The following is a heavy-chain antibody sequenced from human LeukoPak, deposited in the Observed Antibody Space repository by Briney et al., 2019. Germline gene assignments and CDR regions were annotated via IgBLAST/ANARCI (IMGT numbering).Heavy chain of an antibody. D-gene: IGHD6-13*01. CDR2: ISTSSTYI. V-gene: IGHV3-21*01. CDR1: GFTFSCCS. CDR3: ASASSSWYKGAFDI. Sequence: GGSLRLSCAGSGFTFSCCSMSWVRQAPGKGLEWVSSISTSSTYIYYADSVKGRFTISRDNSKNTLYLQMNSLRAEDTAVYYCASASSSWYKGAFDIWGQGTMVTVSS. J-gene: IGHJ3*02.